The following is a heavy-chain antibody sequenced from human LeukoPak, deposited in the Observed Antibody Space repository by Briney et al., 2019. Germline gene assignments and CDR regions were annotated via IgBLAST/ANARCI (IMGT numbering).Heavy chain of an antibody. J-gene: IGHJ4*02. CDR3: AKDPGGYCSGGSCDPFFDY. V-gene: IGHV3-23*01. CDR1: GFTFSSYA. D-gene: IGHD2-15*01. Sequence: QSGGSLRLSCAASGFTFSSYAMSWVRQAPGKGLEWVSAISGSGGSTYYADSVKGRFTISRDNSKTTLYLQMNSLRAEDTAVYYCAKDPGGYCSGGSCDPFFDYWGQGTLVTVSS. CDR2: ISGSGGST.